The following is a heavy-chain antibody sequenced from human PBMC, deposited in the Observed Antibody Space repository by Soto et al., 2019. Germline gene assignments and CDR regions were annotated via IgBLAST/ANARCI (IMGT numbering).Heavy chain of an antibody. J-gene: IGHJ4*02. V-gene: IGHV4-59*01. Sequence: QVQLQESGPGLLKPSETLSLTCSVSGGPIRSYYLSWVRQSPGKGLEWIAYIAYTGITGYNPSLRSRVTISGDTSQNLFSLKMTSVTAADTDVYYCAREGFSGYEALDYWGQGILVTVSS. CDR2: IAYTGIT. CDR3: AREGFSGYEALDY. CDR1: GGPIRSYY. D-gene: IGHD5-12*01.